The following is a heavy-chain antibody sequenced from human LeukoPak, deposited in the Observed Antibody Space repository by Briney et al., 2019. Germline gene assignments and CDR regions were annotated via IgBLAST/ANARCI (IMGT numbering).Heavy chain of an antibody. J-gene: IGHJ6*02. CDR2: INAYNGNT. D-gene: IGHD2-2*01. CDR3: ARGAGYCSSTSCYVFSVDYYYYGMDV. CDR1: GYTFTSYG. Sequence: GASVKVSCKASGYTFTSYGISWVRQAPGQGLEWMGWINAYNGNTNYAQKLQGRVTMTTDTSTSTAYMELRSLRSDDTAVYYCARGAGYCSSTSCYVFSVDYYYYGMDVWGQGTTVTVSS. V-gene: IGHV1-18*01.